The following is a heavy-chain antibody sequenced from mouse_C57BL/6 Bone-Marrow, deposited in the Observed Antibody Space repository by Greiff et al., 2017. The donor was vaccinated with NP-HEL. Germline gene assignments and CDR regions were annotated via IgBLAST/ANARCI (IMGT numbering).Heavy chain of an antibody. J-gene: IGHJ1*03. CDR3: ARHCYGSSYRWYFDV. D-gene: IGHD1-1*01. CDR2: IYPGDGDT. CDR1: GYAFSSSW. Sequence: QVQLQQSGPELVKPGASVKISCKASGYAFSSSWMNWVKQRPGKGLEWIGRIYPGDGDTNYNGKFKGKATLTADKSSSTAYMQLSSLTSEDSAVYFCARHCYGSSYRWYFDVWGTGTTVTVSS. V-gene: IGHV1-82*01.